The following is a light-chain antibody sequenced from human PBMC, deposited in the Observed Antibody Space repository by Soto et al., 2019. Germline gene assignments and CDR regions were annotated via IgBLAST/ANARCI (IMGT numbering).Light chain of an antibody. CDR2: DAY. J-gene: IGKJ5*01. CDR1: QSFRGL. Sequence: EVVLTQSPVTLSLSPGEIATLSCRASQSFRGLLAWYQQKPGQAPRLLIYDAYNRATGIPPRFSGSGSGTDFPLTISSLEPEDSAVYYCQQRHMWPITFGQGTRLEIK. CDR3: QQRHMWPIT. V-gene: IGKV3-11*01.